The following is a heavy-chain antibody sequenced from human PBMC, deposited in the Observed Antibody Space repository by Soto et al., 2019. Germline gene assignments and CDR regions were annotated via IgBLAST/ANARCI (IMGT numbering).Heavy chain of an antibody. Sequence: GGSLRLSCAASGFTFSSYSMNWVRQAPGKGLEWVSSISSSSSYIYYADSVKGRFTISRDNAKNSLYLQMNSLRAVDTAVYYRARGGYSSGLARMDYYYYRMDDSGHGTTVTVSS. V-gene: IGHV3-21*04. J-gene: IGHJ6*02. D-gene: IGHD5-18*01. CDR1: GFTFSSYS. CDR3: ARGGYSSGLARMDYYYYRMDD. CDR2: ISSSSSYI.